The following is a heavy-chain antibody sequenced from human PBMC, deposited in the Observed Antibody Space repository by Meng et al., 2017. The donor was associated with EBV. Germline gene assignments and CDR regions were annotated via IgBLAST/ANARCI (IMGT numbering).Heavy chain of an antibody. V-gene: IGHV4-61*01. CDR3: ARGDYTNYPRWFDP. Sequence: QVQLQESGPGLVKPSEXLSLTCPVSGGSCNMESYYWGWIRQPPGKGLEYIGYIYYTGSTNYNSSLKSRVTISLDKSKNPFSLKLTSLTAADTAIYYCARGDYTNYPRWFDPWGQGTLVTVSS. CDR2: IYYTGST. D-gene: IGHD4-11*01. CDR1: GGSCNMESYY. J-gene: IGHJ5*02.